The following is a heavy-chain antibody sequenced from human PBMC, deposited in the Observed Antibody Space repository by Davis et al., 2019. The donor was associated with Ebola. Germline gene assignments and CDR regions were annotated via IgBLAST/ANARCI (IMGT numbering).Heavy chain of an antibody. V-gene: IGHV4-34*01. CDR2: INHSGST. J-gene: IGHJ6*02. D-gene: IGHD3-10*01. CDR3: ARTLGYGSGSYYYYYGMDV. Sequence: SETLSLTCAVYGGSFSGYYWSWIRQPPGKGLEWIGEINHSGSTNYNPSLKSRVTISVDTSKNQFSLKLSSVTAADTAVYYCARTLGYGSGSYYYYYGMDVWGQGTTVTVSS. CDR1: GGSFSGYY.